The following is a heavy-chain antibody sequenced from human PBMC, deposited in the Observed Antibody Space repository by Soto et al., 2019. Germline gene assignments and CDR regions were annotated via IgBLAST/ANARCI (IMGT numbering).Heavy chain of an antibody. D-gene: IGHD3-3*01. Sequence: SETLSLTCTVSGDSIDRSSYYWGWVRQPPGKSLEWIGSVFYSGGAYYTPSLKTRATVSVDTSKNQFSLKLTSVTAADTAFYFCARHQLYGPARRGFDSWGQGSLVTVSS. CDR2: VFYSGGA. CDR3: ARHQLYGPARRGFDS. J-gene: IGHJ4*02. CDR1: GDSIDRSSYY. V-gene: IGHV4-39*01.